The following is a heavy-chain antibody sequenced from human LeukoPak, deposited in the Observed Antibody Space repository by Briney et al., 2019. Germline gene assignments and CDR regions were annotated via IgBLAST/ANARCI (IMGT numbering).Heavy chain of an antibody. CDR3: ARGGYSYGSDYDSSGYFDY. Sequence: PGGSLRLACAASGFTFSSYAMHWVRQAPGKGLEWVAVISYDGSNKYYADSVKGRFTISRDNSKNTLYLQMNSLRAEDTAVYYCARGGYSYGSDYDSSGYFDYWGQGTLVTVSS. V-gene: IGHV3-30-3*01. CDR2: ISYDGSNK. CDR1: GFTFSSYA. D-gene: IGHD3-22*01. J-gene: IGHJ4*02.